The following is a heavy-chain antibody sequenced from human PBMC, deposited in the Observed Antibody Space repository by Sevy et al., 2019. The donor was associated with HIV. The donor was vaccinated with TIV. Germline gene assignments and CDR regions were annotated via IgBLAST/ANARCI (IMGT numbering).Heavy chain of an antibody. CDR2: IYDGGST. CDR3: AGDYYGSGSYYEFVY. J-gene: IGHJ4*02. V-gene: IGHV4-38-2*02. CDR1: GFSISSDYY. D-gene: IGHD3-10*01. Sequence: SETLSLTCTVSGFSISSDYYWGWIRQPPGKGLEWIGSIYDGGSTYYNQSLKSRVTISIDTSKNQFSLKLSSVTAADTAVYYCAGDYYGSGSYYEFVYWGQGTLVTVSS.